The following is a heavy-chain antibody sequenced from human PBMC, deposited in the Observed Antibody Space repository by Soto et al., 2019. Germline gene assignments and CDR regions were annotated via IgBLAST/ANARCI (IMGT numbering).Heavy chain of an antibody. V-gene: IGHV1-18*01. CDR2: ISAFNGNT. CDR1: GYTFTSYG. D-gene: IGHD5-12*01. Sequence: QVQLVQSGAEVKKPGASVKVSCKASGYTFTSYGISWLRQAPGQGLEWMGWISAFNGNTNYAQKLLGRVTMTTDPSTSTAYMELRSLRSNDTAVYYCARFLFGAYSAVDYWGQGTLVSVSS. CDR3: ARFLFGAYSAVDY. J-gene: IGHJ4*02.